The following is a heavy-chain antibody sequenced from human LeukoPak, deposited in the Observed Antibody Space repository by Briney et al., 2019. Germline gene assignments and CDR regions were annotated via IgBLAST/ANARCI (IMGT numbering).Heavy chain of an antibody. J-gene: IGHJ5*02. CDR1: GGSISSYY. D-gene: IGHD3-3*01. CDR3: ARHTDFWSGYYTGKNWFDP. CDR2: IYTSGST. Sequence: PSETLSLTCTVSGGSISSYYWSWIRQPSGKGLEWIGYIYTSGSTNYNPSLKSRVTISVDTSKNQFSLKLSSVAAADRAGYYCARHTDFWSGYYTGKNWFDPWGQGTLVTVSS. V-gene: IGHV4-4*09.